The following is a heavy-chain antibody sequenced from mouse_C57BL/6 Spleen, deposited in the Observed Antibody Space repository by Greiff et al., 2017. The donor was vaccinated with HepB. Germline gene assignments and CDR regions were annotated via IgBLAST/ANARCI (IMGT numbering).Heavy chain of an antibody. V-gene: IGHV1-82*01. D-gene: IGHD4-1*01. J-gene: IGHJ1*03. CDR1: GYAFSSSW. CDR2: IYPGDGDT. CDR3: ARTDSSNWDWYFDV. Sequence: VQLQESGPELVKPGASVKISCKASGYAFSSSWMNWVKQRPGKGLEWIGRIYPGDGDTNYNGKFKGKATLTADKSSSTAYMQLSSLTSEDSAVYFCARTDSSNWDWYFDVWGTGTTVTVSS.